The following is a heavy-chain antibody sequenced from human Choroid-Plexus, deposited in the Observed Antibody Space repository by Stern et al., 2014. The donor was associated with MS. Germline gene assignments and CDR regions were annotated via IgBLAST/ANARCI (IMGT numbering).Heavy chain of an antibody. Sequence: VQLVESGGGVVQPGRPLRLSCVASGFTFGSCAMHWVRQAQAKGLGGVAGVSYDGSNKYYADSVKGRFTISRDNSQNTLYMQMSSLRPEDTAVYYCAKDRQYLTYFFDHWGQGSLVTVSS. D-gene: IGHD2/OR15-2a*01. V-gene: IGHV3-30*18. CDR2: VSYDGSNK. J-gene: IGHJ5*02. CDR1: GFTFGSCA. CDR3: AKDRQYLTYFFDH.